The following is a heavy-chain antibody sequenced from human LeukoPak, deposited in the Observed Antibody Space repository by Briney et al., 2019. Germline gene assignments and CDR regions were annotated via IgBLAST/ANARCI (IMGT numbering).Heavy chain of an antibody. J-gene: IGHJ6*02. D-gene: IGHD3-10*01. V-gene: IGHV1-69*04. Sequence: ASVKVSCKASGGTFSSYAISWVRQAPGQGLEWMGRIIPILGIANYAQKFQGRVTITADKPTSTAYMELSSLRSEDTAVYYCARDFWGTMVRAASMDVWGQGTTVTVSS. CDR2: IIPILGIA. CDR1: GGTFSSYA. CDR3: ARDFWGTMVRAASMDV.